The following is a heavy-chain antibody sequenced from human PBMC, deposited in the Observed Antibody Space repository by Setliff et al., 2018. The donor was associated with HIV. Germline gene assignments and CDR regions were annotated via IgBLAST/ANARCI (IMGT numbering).Heavy chain of an antibody. CDR2: ITHSGRT. Sequence: SETLSLTCAVHGGSFSDYYWTWIRQPPGKGLEWIGEITHSGRTNFRPSLRSRATMSRDTSKNQFSLKLSSVTAADTAVYYCARATATYWYSIPRDYIYHMDVWGEGTTVTVSS. D-gene: IGHD2-8*02. J-gene: IGHJ6*03. CDR1: GGSFSDYY. V-gene: IGHV4-34*01. CDR3: ARATATYWYSIPRDYIYHMDV.